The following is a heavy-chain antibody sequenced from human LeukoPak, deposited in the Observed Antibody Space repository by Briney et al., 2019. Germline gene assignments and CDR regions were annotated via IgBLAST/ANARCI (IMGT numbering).Heavy chain of an antibody. J-gene: IGHJ6*03. CDR1: GGFINSYY. Sequence: PSETLSLTCTVSGGFINSYYWSWIRQPAGKGLEWIGRVYTSEITNYNPSLKSRITMSVDTSKNQFSLKLTSVTVADTAVYYCARHNGFDRGYYYYMDVWGKGTTVTVSS. CDR2: VYTSEIT. D-gene: IGHD3-9*01. CDR3: ARHNGFDRGYYYYMDV. V-gene: IGHV4-4*07.